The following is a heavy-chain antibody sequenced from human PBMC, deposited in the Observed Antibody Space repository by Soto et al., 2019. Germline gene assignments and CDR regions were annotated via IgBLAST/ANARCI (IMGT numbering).Heavy chain of an antibody. J-gene: IGHJ6*02. CDR2: IYSGGST. D-gene: IGHD2-2*01. V-gene: IGHV3-53*01. CDR1: GFPVSSNY. CDR3: AREYCSSTSCYSGV. Sequence: GGSLRLSCAASGFPVSSNYMSWVRQAPGKGLEWVSVIYSGGSTYYADSVKGRFTISRDNSKNTLYLQMNSLRAEDTAVYYCAREYCSSTSCYSGVWGQGTTVTVSS.